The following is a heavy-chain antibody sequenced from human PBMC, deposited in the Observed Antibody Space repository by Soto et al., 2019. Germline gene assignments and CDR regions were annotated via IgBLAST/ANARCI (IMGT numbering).Heavy chain of an antibody. J-gene: IGHJ4*02. CDR3: ARDRGYSSGWYGGGTDY. V-gene: IGHV4-31*03. Sequence: QVQLQESGPGLVKPSQTLSLTCTVSGGSISSGGYYWSWIRQHPGKGLEWIGYIYYSGSTYYNPSLKSRVTISVDASKNRCSLKLSSVTAADTAVYYWARDRGYSSGWYGGGTDYWGQGTLVTVSS. D-gene: IGHD6-19*01. CDR1: GGSISSGGYY. CDR2: IYYSGST.